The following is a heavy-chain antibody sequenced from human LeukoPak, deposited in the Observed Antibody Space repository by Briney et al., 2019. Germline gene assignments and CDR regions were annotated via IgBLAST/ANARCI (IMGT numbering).Heavy chain of an antibody. V-gene: IGHV3-23*01. CDR3: VKESLMGGVDDY. CDR2: VSGSGVST. CDR1: GFTFSTYT. J-gene: IGHJ4*02. D-gene: IGHD3-16*01. Sequence: GGSLRLSCAASGFTFSTYTMSWVRQAPGKGLEWVSAVSGSGVSTFYADSVKGRFTISRDNSKNTLYLQMNSLRAEDTAVYFCVKESLMGGVDDYWGQGTLVTVSS.